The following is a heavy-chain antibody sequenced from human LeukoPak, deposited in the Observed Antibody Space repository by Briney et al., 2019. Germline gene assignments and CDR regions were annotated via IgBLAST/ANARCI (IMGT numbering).Heavy chain of an antibody. Sequence: GGSLRLSCAASGFTLSSYGMHWIRQAPGKGLEWVSYISSSGPTIYYADSVKGRFTISRDNAKNSLYLQMNSLRAEDTAVYYCARGRFGYNYDYWGQGTLVTVSS. V-gene: IGHV3-48*04. CDR2: ISSSGPTI. CDR3: ARGRFGYNYDY. J-gene: IGHJ4*02. CDR1: GFTLSSYG. D-gene: IGHD5-18*01.